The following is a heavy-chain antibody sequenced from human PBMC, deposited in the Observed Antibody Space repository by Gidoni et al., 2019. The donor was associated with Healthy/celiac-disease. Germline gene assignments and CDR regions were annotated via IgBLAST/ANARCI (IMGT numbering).Heavy chain of an antibody. J-gene: IGHJ4*02. CDR3: AIRERSSWGKDYFDY. CDR2: IYHSGST. V-gene: IGHV4-4*02. Sequence: QVQLQESGPGLVKPSGTLSLTCAVSGGSISSSNWWSWVRQPPGKVLEWIGEIYHSGSTNYNPSLKSRVTISVDKSKNQFSLKLSSVTAADTAVYYCAIRERSSWGKDYFDYWGQGTLVTVSS. CDR1: GGSISSSNW. D-gene: IGHD6-13*01.